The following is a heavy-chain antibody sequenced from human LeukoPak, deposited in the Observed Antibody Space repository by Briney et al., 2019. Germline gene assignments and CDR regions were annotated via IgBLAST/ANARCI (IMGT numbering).Heavy chain of an antibody. CDR2: INPNTGAT. D-gene: IGHD3-3*01. CDR1: GYTFNAYF. V-gene: IGHV1-2*02. Sequence: ASVKVSCKASGYTFNAYFRHWVRQAPGQGLEWMGWINPNTGATNYAQKFQGRVTLTRDTSITTVYMELSSLRSEDTAVYYCARLLRFLEWTPDAFDIWGQGTLVTVSS. J-gene: IGHJ3*02. CDR3: ARLLRFLEWTPDAFDI.